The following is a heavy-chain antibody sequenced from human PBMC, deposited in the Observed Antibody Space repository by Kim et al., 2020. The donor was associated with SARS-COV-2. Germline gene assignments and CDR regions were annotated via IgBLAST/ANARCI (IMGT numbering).Heavy chain of an antibody. CDR3: AIAYYYDSSGYNYYYYYMDA. CDR1: GGSISSYY. D-gene: IGHD3-22*01. J-gene: IGHJ6*03. Sequence: SETLSLTCTVSGGSISSYYWSWSRQPAGKGLEWIGRIYTSGSTNYNPSLKSRVTMSVDTSKNQFSLKLSSVTAAATAVYYCAIAYYYDSSGYNYYYYYMDAGGKGTTGTLAS. CDR2: IYTSGST. V-gene: IGHV4-4*07.